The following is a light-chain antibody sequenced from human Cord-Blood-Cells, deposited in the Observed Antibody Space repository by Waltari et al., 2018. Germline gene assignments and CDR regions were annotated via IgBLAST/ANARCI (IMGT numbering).Light chain of an antibody. CDR3: NSRDSSGNHI. J-gene: IGLJ2*01. Sequence: SSALTQDPAVSVALGQTVRITCQGDSLRSYYASWYQQQPGQAPVLVIHGKNNRPSGIPDRFSGSSSGNTASLTITGAQAEDEADYYCNSRDSSGNHIFGGGTKLTVL. CDR1: SLRSYY. V-gene: IGLV3-19*01. CDR2: GKN.